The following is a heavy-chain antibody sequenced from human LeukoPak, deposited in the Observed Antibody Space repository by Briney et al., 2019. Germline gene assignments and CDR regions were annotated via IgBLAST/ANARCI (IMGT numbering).Heavy chain of an antibody. V-gene: IGHV3-21*01. CDR1: GFTFSSYS. Sequence: GGSLRLSCAASGFTFSSYSMNWVRQAPGKGLEWVSSISSSSYIYYADSVKGRFTISRDNAKNSLYLQMNSLRAEDTAVYYCARDSSCSSTSCYDDYYYMDVWGKGTTVTVSS. J-gene: IGHJ6*03. CDR2: ISSSSYI. D-gene: IGHD2-2*01. CDR3: ARDSSCSSTSCYDDYYYMDV.